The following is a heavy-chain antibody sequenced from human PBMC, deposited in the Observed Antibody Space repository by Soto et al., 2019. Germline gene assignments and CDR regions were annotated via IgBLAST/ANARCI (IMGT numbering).Heavy chain of an antibody. Sequence: QVTLKESGPVLVKPTETLTLRCTVSGLSITDSEMGVSWIRQPPGQPLEWLAHIDSSGEKSYRTFLKSRLAISKDTSKSQIVLTMTNMDPADTATYYCARRHLAVAVSPWFDPWGKLNPVNVSS. V-gene: IGHV2-26*01. CDR3: ARRHLAVAVSPWFDP. J-gene: IGHJ5*02. D-gene: IGHD4-4*01. CDR1: GLSITDSEMG. CDR2: IDSSGEK.